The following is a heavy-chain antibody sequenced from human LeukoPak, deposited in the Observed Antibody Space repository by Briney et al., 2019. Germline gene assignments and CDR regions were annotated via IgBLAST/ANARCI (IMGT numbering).Heavy chain of an antibody. CDR2: IYSDNT. D-gene: IGHD4/OR15-4a*01. V-gene: IGHV3-53*01. CDR3: ARRAGAYSHPYDY. CDR1: GFTFNSYW. J-gene: IGHJ4*02. Sequence: GGSLRLSCVGSGFTFNSYWMSWVRQAPGKGLEWVSFIYSDNTHYSDSVKGRFTISRDNSKNTLYLQMNSLRAEDTAVYYCARRAGAYSHPYDYWGQGTLVTVSS.